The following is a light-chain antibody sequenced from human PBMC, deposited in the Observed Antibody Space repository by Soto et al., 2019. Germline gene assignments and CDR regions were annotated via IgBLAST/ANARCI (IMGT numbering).Light chain of an antibody. Sequence: QSVLTQPPSASGTPGQWVTISCSGSSSNIGSNPVSWYQQLPGTAPKSLIYSDNQRPSGVPDRISGSRSGTSASLAISGLQSEDEAEYYCAAWDDSLRGRVFGGGTKLTVL. CDR2: SDN. CDR3: AAWDDSLRGRV. V-gene: IGLV1-44*01. CDR1: SSNIGSNP. J-gene: IGLJ2*01.